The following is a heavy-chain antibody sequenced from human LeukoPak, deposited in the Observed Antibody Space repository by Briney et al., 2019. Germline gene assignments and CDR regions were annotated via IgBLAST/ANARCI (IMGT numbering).Heavy chain of an antibody. Sequence: PGGSLRLSSAASGFTFSSYWMSWVRHAPGKGREWVANIKQDGSEKYYVDSVKGRFTISRDNAKNSLYLQMNSLRAEDTAVYYCARVQSYGDYRYWGQGTLVTVSS. D-gene: IGHD4-17*01. CDR2: IKQDGSEK. CDR3: ARVQSYGDYRY. V-gene: IGHV3-7*01. J-gene: IGHJ4*02. CDR1: GFTFSSYW.